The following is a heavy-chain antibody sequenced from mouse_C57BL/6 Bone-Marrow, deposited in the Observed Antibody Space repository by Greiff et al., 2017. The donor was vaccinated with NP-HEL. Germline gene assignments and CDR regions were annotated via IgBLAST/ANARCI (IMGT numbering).Heavy chain of an antibody. CDR1: GFTFSSYG. CDR2: ISSGGSYT. Sequence: EVKLVESGGDLVKPGGSLKLPCAASGFTFSSYGMSWVRQTPDKRLEWVATISSGGSYTYYPDSVKGRFTISRDNAKNTLYLQMSSLKSEDTAMYYCARWFAYWGQGTLVTVSA. V-gene: IGHV5-6*02. J-gene: IGHJ3*01. CDR3: ARWFAY.